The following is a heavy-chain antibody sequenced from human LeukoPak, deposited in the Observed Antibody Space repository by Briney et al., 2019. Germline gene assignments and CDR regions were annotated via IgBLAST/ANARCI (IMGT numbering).Heavy chain of an antibody. V-gene: IGHV3-48*04. J-gene: IGHJ4*02. CDR2: ISDSGTTI. D-gene: IGHD3-22*01. Sequence: PGGSLRLSCAASGFTFSSYGMNWVRQAPGEGLEWVSYISDSGTTIYYGDSVKGRFTISRDNAKKSLYLQMNSLRAEDTAVYYCAKDRSRYDSSAYDFDYWGQGTLVTVSS. CDR1: GFTFSSYG. CDR3: AKDRSRYDSSAYDFDY.